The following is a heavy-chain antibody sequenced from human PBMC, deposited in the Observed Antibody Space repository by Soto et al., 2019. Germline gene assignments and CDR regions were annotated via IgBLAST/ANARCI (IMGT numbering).Heavy chain of an antibody. V-gene: IGHV1-18*04. CDR1: GYTFISYG. J-gene: IGHJ4*02. D-gene: IGHD2-2*02. CDR2: ISAYNGDT. Sequence: GASVKVSCKASGYTFISYGISWVRQAPGQGVEWMGWISAYNGDTNYAQKLQGRVTMTTDTSTSTAYMELRGLRSDDTAVYYCARYQCSSSSCYTFFFDYWGQGTLVTVSS. CDR3: ARYQCSSSSCYTFFFDY.